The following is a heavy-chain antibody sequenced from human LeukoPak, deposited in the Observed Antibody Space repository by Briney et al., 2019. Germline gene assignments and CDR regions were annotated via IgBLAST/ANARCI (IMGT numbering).Heavy chain of an antibody. V-gene: IGHV4-4*07. CDR3: ARGGRRLTLWFGIPKSWFDP. J-gene: IGHJ5*02. D-gene: IGHD3-10*01. CDR1: GGSISSYY. CDR2: IYTSGST. Sequence: PSETLSLTCTVSGGSISSYYWSWIRQPAGKGLEWIGRIYTSGSTNYNPSLKSRVTISVDTSKNQFSLKLSSVTAADTAVYYCARGGRRLTLWFGIPKSWFDPWGQGTLVTVSS.